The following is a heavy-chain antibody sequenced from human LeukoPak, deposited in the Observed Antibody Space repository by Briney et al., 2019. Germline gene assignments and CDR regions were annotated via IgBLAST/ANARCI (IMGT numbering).Heavy chain of an antibody. CDR1: GFTFSSYT. CDR3: AKDWMYYFDY. J-gene: IGHJ4*02. CDR2: ISSSSRYI. V-gene: IGHV3-21*04. D-gene: IGHD2-2*03. Sequence: GGSLRLSCAASGFTFSSYTMNWVRQAPGKGLEWVSSISSSSRYIYYADSVKGRFTISRDNSKNTLYLQMNSLRAEDTAVYYCAKDWMYYFDYWGQGTLVTVSS.